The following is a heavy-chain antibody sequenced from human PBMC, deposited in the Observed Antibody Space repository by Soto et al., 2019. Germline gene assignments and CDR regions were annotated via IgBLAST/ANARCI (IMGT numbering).Heavy chain of an antibody. CDR2: IIPIFGTA. J-gene: IGHJ6*02. CDR1: GGTFSSYA. CDR3: ARSRYYGSGSYSGQYYYYGMDV. Sequence: SVKVSCKASGGTFSSYAISWVRQAPGQGLEWMGGIIPIFGTANYAQKFQGRVTITADESTSTAYMELSSLRSEDTAVYYCARSRYYGSGSYSGQYYYYGMDVWGQGTTVTVSS. D-gene: IGHD3-10*01. V-gene: IGHV1-69*13.